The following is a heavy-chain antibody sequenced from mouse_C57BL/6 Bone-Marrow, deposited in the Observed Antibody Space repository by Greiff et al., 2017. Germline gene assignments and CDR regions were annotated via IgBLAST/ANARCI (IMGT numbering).Heavy chain of an antibody. CDR1: GYTFTSYW. V-gene: IGHV1-5*01. D-gene: IGHD1-1*01. J-gene: IGHJ2*01. Sequence: EVQLQQSGTVLTRPGASVKMSCKTSGYTFTSYWMHWVKQRPGQGLEWIGAIYPGNSDTSYNQKFKGKAKLTAVTSASTAYMELSSLTNEDSAVYYCTRLDYGSRVDYWGQGTTLTVSS. CDR3: TRLDYGSRVDY. CDR2: IYPGNSDT.